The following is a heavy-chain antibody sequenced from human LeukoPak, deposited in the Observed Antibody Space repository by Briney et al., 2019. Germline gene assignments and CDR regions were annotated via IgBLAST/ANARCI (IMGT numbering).Heavy chain of an antibody. Sequence: ASVKVSCKASGYTFTGYYMHWVRQAPGQGLEWMGWIDPDIGGTNYAQKFQGWVTMTRDTSISTAYMELSRLRSDDTAVYYCARGYGGLQYYYYYMDVWGKGTTVTVSS. CDR3: ARGYGGLQYYYYYMDV. CDR2: IDPDIGGT. J-gene: IGHJ6*03. D-gene: IGHD4-23*01. V-gene: IGHV1-2*04. CDR1: GYTFTGYY.